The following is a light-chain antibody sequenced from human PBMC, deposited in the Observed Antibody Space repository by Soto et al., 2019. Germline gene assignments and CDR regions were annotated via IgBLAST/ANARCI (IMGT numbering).Light chain of an antibody. Sequence: QSALTQPASVSGSPGQSITISCTGANIDIGSSVSWYQQHPGKAHRLMIYKGSNRPSGISNLFSGSKSDNTASLTISRHQAEDEADYYCSSSVHNSRIFGGGTQLTVL. CDR1: NIDIGSS. V-gene: IGLV2-14*02. J-gene: IGLJ7*01. CDR2: KGS. CDR3: SSSVHNSRI.